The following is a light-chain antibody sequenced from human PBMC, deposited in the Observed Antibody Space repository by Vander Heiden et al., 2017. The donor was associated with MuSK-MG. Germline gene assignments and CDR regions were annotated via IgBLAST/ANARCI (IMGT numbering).Light chain of an antibody. Sequence: QSVLTQPPSASGTPGQRVTISCSGSSPNIGSNTVNWYQQLPGTAPKLLIYSNNQRPSGVPDRFAGSKSGTSASLAISGLQSEDEADYYGAAWDDSLNGLVFGGGTKLTVL. V-gene: IGLV1-44*01. CDR1: SPNIGSNT. J-gene: IGLJ2*01. CDR2: SNN. CDR3: AAWDDSLNGLV.